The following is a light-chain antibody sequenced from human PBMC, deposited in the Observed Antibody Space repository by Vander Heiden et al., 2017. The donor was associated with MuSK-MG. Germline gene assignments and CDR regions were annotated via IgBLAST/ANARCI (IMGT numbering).Light chain of an antibody. Sequence: DIQMTQSPSSVSASVGDRVIITCRASQDISKWLAWYQQKPGNAPKLLIYAAFTLQSGVPARFSGSGSGTEFTLTISSLQPEDFATYYCQQAIDFPLTFGGGTKVEIK. CDR1: QDISKW. CDR2: AAF. V-gene: IGKV1-12*01. J-gene: IGKJ4*01. CDR3: QQAIDFPLT.